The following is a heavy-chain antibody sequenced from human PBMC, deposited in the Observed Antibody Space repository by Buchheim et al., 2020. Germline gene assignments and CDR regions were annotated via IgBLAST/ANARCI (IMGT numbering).Heavy chain of an antibody. CDR1: AFTFSNF. CDR3: ARVERDGVVTSYYYGMDV. D-gene: IGHD3-3*01. CDR2: ISYDGSNK. Sequence: QVQLVESGGGVVQPGRSLRLSCAASAFTFSNFHWVRQAPGKGPEWVAVISYDGSNKYYADSVQGRFTISRDNSENTLYLQMNSLRAEDTAVYYCARVERDGVVTSYYYGMDVWGQGTT. V-gene: IGHV3-30*04. J-gene: IGHJ6*02.